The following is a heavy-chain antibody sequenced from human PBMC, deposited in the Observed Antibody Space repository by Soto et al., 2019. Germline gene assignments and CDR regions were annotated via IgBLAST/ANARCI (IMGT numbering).Heavy chain of an antibody. V-gene: IGHV3-13*01. Sequence: EVQLVESGGGLVQPGGSLRLSCAAFGFTYNSYDMHWVRRVPGKGLEWVSSMGGAGAREYAGSLKGRFIISRDNAKNSLYLQMDNLRAGDTAVYYCTRAAFGDGMDLWGQGTPVTVS. J-gene: IGHJ6*02. CDR2: MGGAGAR. CDR1: GFTYNSYD. D-gene: IGHD3-10*01. CDR3: TRAAFGDGMDL.